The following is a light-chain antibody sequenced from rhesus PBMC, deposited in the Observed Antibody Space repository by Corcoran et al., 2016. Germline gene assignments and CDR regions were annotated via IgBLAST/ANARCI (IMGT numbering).Light chain of an antibody. CDR2: DAS. CDR1: QGISND. Sequence: DIQMTQSPSSLSASVGDRVTITCRASQGISNDLAWYQQKPGETPKLLIYDASNLQSGIPSRFSGSGSGTDFTLNISSLQPEDFASYYCQHYYSTPFTFGPGTKLDIK. V-gene: IGKV1-33*02. J-gene: IGKJ3*01. CDR3: QHYYSTPFT.